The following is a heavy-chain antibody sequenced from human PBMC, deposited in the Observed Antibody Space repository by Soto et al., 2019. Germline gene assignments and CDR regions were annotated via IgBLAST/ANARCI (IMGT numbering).Heavy chain of an antibody. J-gene: IGHJ4*02. CDR1: AFTLSSYA. V-gene: IGHV3-23*01. CDR3: AKGRASDCDCCTQDY. CDR2: VSGSGDST. D-gene: IGHD2-21*02. Sequence: EVQLLESGGGLAQPGGSLRLSCAASAFTLSSYAMSWVRQAPGKGLDLVSAVSGSGDSTSYADSVKGRFTISRDNSNNTRYLQMSSLGAEDTAVYYCAKGRASDCDCCTQDYWGQGTLVTVSS.